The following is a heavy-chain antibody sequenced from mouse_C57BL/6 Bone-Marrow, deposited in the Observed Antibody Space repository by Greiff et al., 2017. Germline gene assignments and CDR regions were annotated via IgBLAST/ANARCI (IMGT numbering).Heavy chain of an antibody. Sequence: DVMLVESGPGLAKPSQTLSLTCSVTGYSITSDYWNWIRKFPGNKLEYMGYISYSGSTYYNPSLKSRISITRDTSKNQYYLQLNSVTTEDTATYYCARADGYYEDWYFDVWGTGTTVTVSS. D-gene: IGHD2-3*01. V-gene: IGHV3-8*01. CDR3: ARADGYYEDWYFDV. CDR1: GYSITSDY. CDR2: ISYSGST. J-gene: IGHJ1*03.